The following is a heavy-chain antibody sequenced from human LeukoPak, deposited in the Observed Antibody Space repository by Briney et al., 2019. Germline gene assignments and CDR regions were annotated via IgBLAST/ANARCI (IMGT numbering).Heavy chain of an antibody. CDR3: ASIDYSTSY. V-gene: IGHV3-30*04. CDR2: ISYDGSNK. Sequence: GRSLRPSCAASGFTFSSYAMHWVRQAPGKGLEWVAVISYDGSNKYYADSVKGRFTISRDNSKNTLYLQMNSLRAEDTAVYYCASIDYSTSYWGQGTLVTVSS. CDR1: GFTFSSYA. D-gene: IGHD4-11*01. J-gene: IGHJ4*02.